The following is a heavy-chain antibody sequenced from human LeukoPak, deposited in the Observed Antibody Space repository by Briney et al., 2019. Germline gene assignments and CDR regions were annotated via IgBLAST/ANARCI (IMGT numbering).Heavy chain of an antibody. D-gene: IGHD3-16*01. CDR1: GGSFSGYY. CDR3: ARDASMGDYYYYYGMDV. CDR2: INHSGST. V-gene: IGHV4-34*01. J-gene: IGHJ6*02. Sequence: PSETLSLTCAVYGGSFSGYYWSWIRQPPGKGLEWIGEINHSGSTNYNPSLKSRVTISVDTSKNQFSLKLSSVTAADTAVYYCARDASMGDYYYYYGMDVWGQGTTVTVSS.